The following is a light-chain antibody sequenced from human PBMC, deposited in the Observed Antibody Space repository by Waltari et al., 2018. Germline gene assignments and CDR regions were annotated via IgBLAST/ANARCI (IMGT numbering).Light chain of an antibody. V-gene: IGLV3-25*03. CDR1: ALSNRF. Sequence: SSELTQQPSVSVSPAKTARITCSGDALSNRFTSWYQQKPGQAPKLMIYKNTQRLSGIPARFSVSRSGTGVTLIVAGVQEEDEADYYCQTSDRSGSYPIFGGGTKLAV. CDR2: KNT. J-gene: IGLJ2*01. CDR3: QTSDRSGSYPI.